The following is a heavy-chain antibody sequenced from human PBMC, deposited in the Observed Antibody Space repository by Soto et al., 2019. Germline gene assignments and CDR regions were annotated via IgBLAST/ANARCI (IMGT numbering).Heavy chain of an antibody. CDR2: IYHSGST. V-gene: IGHV4-4*02. Sequence: QVQLQESGPGLVKPSGTLSLTCAVSSGSISGYNWWSWVRQSPGKGREWIGEIYHSGSTSYNPSLKRRVATFVDKSKNQFSLTLNSVTAADTAVYYCARISVIPAAIGFDSWGQGVLVTVSS. CDR3: ARISVIPAAIGFDS. D-gene: IGHD2-2*01. J-gene: IGHJ4*02. CDR1: SGSISGYNW.